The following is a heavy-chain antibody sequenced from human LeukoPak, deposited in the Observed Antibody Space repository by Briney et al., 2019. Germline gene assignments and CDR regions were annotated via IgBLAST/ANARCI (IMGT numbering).Heavy chain of an antibody. CDR1: GFIFSRYW. Sequence: GGSLRLSCDTSGFIFSRYWMSWVRQAPGKGPEWVANIKQDGSQAYYVDSVKGRFTISRDNTKNSLYLQMSILRAEDTAVYYCATHDFLTGYPYFDYWGQGTLVTVSS. CDR3: ATHDFLTGYPYFDY. V-gene: IGHV3-7*01. D-gene: IGHD3-9*01. J-gene: IGHJ4*02. CDR2: IKQDGSQA.